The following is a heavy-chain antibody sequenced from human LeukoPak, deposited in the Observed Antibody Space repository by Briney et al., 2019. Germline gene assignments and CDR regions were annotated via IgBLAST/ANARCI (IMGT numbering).Heavy chain of an antibody. J-gene: IGHJ6*02. CDR1: GFTFSSYA. CDR2: INHNRNVN. CDR3: ARGGGLDV. Sequence: GGSLRLSCAASGFTFSSYAMSWVRQAPGKGLEWVASINHNRNVNYYVDSVKGQFTISRDNAKNSLYLQMSNLRAEDTAVYFCARGGGLDVWGQGATVTVSS. D-gene: IGHD3-16*01. V-gene: IGHV3-7*03.